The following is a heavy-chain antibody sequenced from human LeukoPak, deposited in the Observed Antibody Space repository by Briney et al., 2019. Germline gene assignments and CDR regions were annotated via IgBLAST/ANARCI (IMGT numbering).Heavy chain of an antibody. CDR1: GGSISGGGYY. V-gene: IGHV4-61*08. CDR2: IYYSGST. D-gene: IGHD2-2*01. CDR3: ARQVVPRAYFDY. Sequence: SETLSLTCTVSGGSISGGGYYWSWIRQPPGKGLEWIGYIYYSGSTNYNPSLKSRVTISVDTSKNQFSLKLSSATAADTAVYYCARQVVPRAYFDYWGQGTLVTVSS. J-gene: IGHJ4*02.